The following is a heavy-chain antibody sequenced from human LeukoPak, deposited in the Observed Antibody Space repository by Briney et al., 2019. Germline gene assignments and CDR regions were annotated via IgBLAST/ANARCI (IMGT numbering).Heavy chain of an antibody. D-gene: IGHD1-1*01. J-gene: IGHJ4*02. V-gene: IGHV4-38-2*02. Sequence: PSETLSLTCTVSGYSISSGYYWGWIRQPPGKGLEWIGSIYHSGSTYYNPSLKSRVTISVDTSKNQFSLNLRAVTAADTAVYYCARDGSDNWGQFDSWGQGTLVTVSS. CDR1: GYSISSGYY. CDR3: ARDGSDNWGQFDS. CDR2: IYHSGST.